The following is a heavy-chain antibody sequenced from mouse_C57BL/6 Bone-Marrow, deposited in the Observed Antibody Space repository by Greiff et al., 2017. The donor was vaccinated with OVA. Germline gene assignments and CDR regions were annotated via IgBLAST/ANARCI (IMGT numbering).Heavy chain of an antibody. V-gene: IGHV5-17*01. Sequence: EVQLVESGGGLVKPGGSLKLSCAASGFTFSDYGMHWVRQAPEKGLEWVAYISSGSSTIYYADTVKGRFTLSRDNAKNTLFLQMTSLRSEDTAMYYCANYGSSYPFAYWGQGTLVTVSA. D-gene: IGHD1-1*01. J-gene: IGHJ3*01. CDR1: GFTFSDYG. CDR3: ANYGSSYPFAY. CDR2: ISSGSSTI.